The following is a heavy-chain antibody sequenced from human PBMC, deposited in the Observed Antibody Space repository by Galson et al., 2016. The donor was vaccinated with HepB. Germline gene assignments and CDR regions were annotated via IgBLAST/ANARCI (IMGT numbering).Heavy chain of an antibody. CDR1: GFNFHRYS. J-gene: IGHJ3*02. CDR3: SRAGYFDSSNYYREDAYDI. D-gene: IGHD3-22*01. V-gene: IGHV1-46*02. Sequence: SVKVSCKASGFNFHRYSMHWVRQAPGQGPEWMGLINPSGTITNYAQNFQDRVTMTRDTSTKTVYMELSSLTSEDTATYYCSRAGYFDSSNYYREDAYDIWGQGTMITVSS. CDR2: INPSGTIT.